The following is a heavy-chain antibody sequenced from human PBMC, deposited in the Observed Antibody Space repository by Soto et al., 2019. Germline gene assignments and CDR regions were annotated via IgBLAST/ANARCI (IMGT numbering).Heavy chain of an antibody. CDR3: EKTTVTTRRGAFDI. J-gene: IGHJ3*02. CDR2: ISSSGGST. Sequence: EVQLLESGGGLVQPGGSLRLSCAASGFTFSSYAMSWVRQAPGKGLEWVSDISSSGGSTYYADSVKGRFTISRDNSKNTLYLQMDSLRAEDTAVYYCEKTTVTTRRGAFDIWGQGTMVTVSS. V-gene: IGHV3-23*01. D-gene: IGHD4-17*01. CDR1: GFTFSSYA.